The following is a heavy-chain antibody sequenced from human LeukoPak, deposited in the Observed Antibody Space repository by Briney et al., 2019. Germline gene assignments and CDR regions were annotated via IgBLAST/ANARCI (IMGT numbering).Heavy chain of an antibody. CDR3: ARDLGEDDSSGYYTYNWLDP. V-gene: IGHV1-46*01. CDR2: INPSVGST. D-gene: IGHD3-22*01. Sequence: GASVKVSCKASGYTFTSYYMHWVRQAPGQGLEWMGIINPSVGSTSYAQKFQGRVTMTRDTSTSTVYMELSSLRSEDTAVYYCARDLGEDDSSGYYTYNWLDPWGQGTLVTVSS. CDR1: GYTFTSYY. J-gene: IGHJ5*02.